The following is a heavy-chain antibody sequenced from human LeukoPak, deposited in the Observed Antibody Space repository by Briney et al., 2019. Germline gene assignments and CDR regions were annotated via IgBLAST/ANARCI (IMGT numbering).Heavy chain of an antibody. D-gene: IGHD2-21*01. CDR2: IYYSGTI. CDR1: GGSISSSNYY. Sequence: SETLSLTCTVSGGSISSSNYYWGWIRQPPGKGLEWIGSIYYSGTIYYKPSLKSRVTISVDTSKNQFSLKLSSVTAADTAVYYCARSRSRPLLPPLPKSQYYFDYWGQGTPITVSS. J-gene: IGHJ4*02. CDR3: ARSRSRPLLPPLPKSQYYFDY. V-gene: IGHV4-39*07.